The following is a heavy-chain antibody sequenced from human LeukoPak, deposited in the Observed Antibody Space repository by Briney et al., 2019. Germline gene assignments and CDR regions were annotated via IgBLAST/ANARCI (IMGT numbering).Heavy chain of an antibody. V-gene: IGHV3-21*01. CDR3: ARDQGSGKLDY. Sequence: NTGGSLRLSCAASGFTFSIYSMNWVRQAPGKGLEWVSSITSSSDYIYYADSVKGRFTISRDNAKNSLYLQMNSLRTEDTAVYYCARDQGSGKLDYWGQGTLVTVSS. J-gene: IGHJ4*02. D-gene: IGHD1-26*01. CDR1: GFTFSIYS. CDR2: ITSSSDYI.